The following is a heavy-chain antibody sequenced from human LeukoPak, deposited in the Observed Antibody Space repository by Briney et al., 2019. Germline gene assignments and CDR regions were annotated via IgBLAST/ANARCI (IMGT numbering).Heavy chain of an antibody. CDR1: GFTVSSNY. CDR3: ARKGGFYWFDP. CDR2: IYSGGST. V-gene: IGHV3-66*02. D-gene: IGHD2/OR15-2a*01. J-gene: IGHJ5*02. Sequence: GGSLRLSCAASGFTVSSNYMSWVRQAPGKGLEWVSVIYSGGSTYYADSVKGRFTISRDNSNNTLYLQMNSLRAEDTAVYYCARKGGFYWFDPWGQGTLVTVSS.